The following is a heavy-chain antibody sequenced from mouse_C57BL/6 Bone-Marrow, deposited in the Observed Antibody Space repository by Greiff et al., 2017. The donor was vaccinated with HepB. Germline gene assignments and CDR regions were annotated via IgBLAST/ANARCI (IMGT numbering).Heavy chain of an antibody. V-gene: IGHV14-3*01. CDR1: GFNIKNTY. Sequence: VHVKQSVAELVRPGASVKLSCTASGFNIKNTYMHWVKQRPEQGLEWIGRIDPANGNTKYAPKFQGKATITADTSSNTAYLQLSSLTSEDTAIYYCAHYYGSSYWFAYWGQGTLVTVSA. D-gene: IGHD1-1*01. CDR3: AHYYGSSYWFAY. CDR2: IDPANGNT. J-gene: IGHJ3*01.